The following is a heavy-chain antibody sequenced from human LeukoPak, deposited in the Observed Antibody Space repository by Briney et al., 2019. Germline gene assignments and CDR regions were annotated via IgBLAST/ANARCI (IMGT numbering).Heavy chain of an antibody. CDR2: IYPGDSDT. J-gene: IGHJ4*02. CDR3: AVYYYGSGSYHPLDY. D-gene: IGHD3-10*01. V-gene: IGHV5-51*01. Sequence: GESLKISCKGSGYSFTSYWIGWVRQVPGKGLEWMGIIYPGDSDTRYSPSFQGQVTISADKSISTAYLQWSSLKASDPAMYYCAVYYYGSGSYHPLDYWGQGTLVTVSS. CDR1: GYSFTSYW.